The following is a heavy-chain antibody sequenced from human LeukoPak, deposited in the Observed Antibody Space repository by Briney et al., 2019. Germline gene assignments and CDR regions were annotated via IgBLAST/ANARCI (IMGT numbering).Heavy chain of an antibody. CDR2: LSYDGSNK. CDR3: AKGRVGANGYYYYGMDV. D-gene: IGHD1-26*01. J-gene: IGHJ6*02. V-gene: IGHV3-30*18. Sequence: GGAPRLSCAAPRFTFSRFSMHWGRQGPGKGPGWGGGLSYDGSNKYYADSVKGRFAISRDNSKNTLYLQMNSLRTEDTAVYYCAKGRVGANGYYYYGMDVWGQGTTVTVSS. CDR1: RFTFSRFS.